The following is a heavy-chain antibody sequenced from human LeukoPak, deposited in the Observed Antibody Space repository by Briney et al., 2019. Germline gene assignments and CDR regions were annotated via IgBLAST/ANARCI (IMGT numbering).Heavy chain of an antibody. D-gene: IGHD6-19*01. J-gene: IGHJ4*02. V-gene: IGHV4-59*01. CDR3: ARGRSSGWYYFDY. Sequence: SETLSLTCTVSGGSISSYYWSWIRQPPGKGLEWIGYIYYSGSTNYNPSLKSRVTISVDTSKNQFSLKLSSVTAADTAVYCCARGRSSGWYYFDYWGQGTLVTVSS. CDR1: GGSISSYY. CDR2: IYYSGST.